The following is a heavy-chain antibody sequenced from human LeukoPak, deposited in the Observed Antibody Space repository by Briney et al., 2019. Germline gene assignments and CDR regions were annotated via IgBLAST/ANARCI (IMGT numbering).Heavy chain of an antibody. J-gene: IGHJ4*02. CDR1: GGSISGYY. V-gene: IGHV4-59*01. CDR3: ARGSVWVAAAPYYFDY. Sequence: TPSETLSLTCTVSGGSISGYYWSWIRQPPWKGLEWIGYIYYSGSTNYNPSLKSRVTISVDTSKNQFSPKLSSVTAADTAVYYCARGSVWVAAAPYYFDYWGQGTLVTVSS. CDR2: IYYSGST. D-gene: IGHD6-13*01.